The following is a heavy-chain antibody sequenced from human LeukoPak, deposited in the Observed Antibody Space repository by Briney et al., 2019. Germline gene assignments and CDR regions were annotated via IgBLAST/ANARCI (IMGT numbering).Heavy chain of an antibody. CDR3: ARDRFGGSFDY. D-gene: IGHD1-26*01. V-gene: IGHV3-23*01. J-gene: IGHJ4*02. CDR2: LSNTGGST. CDR1: GFTFSNYA. Sequence: PGGSLRLSCAASGFTFSNYAMTWVRQAPGKGLEWVSSLSNTGGSTYYADSMKGRFTISRDNAKNSLYLQMNSLRAEDTAVYYCARDRFGGSFDYWGQGTLVTVSS.